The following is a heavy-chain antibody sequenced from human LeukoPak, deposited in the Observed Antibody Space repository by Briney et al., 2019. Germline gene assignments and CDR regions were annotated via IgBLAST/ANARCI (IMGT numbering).Heavy chain of an antibody. Sequence: GGSLRLSCAASGFTVSSNYMSWVRQAPGKGLEWVGFIRSKAYGGTTEYAASVKGRFTISRDDSKSIAYLQMNSLKTEDTAVYYCTRDQQGYCSSTSCYLSNYWGQGTLVTVSS. CDR3: TRDQQGYCSSTSCYLSNY. D-gene: IGHD2-2*01. V-gene: IGHV3-49*04. CDR2: IRSKAYGGTT. CDR1: GFTVSSNY. J-gene: IGHJ4*02.